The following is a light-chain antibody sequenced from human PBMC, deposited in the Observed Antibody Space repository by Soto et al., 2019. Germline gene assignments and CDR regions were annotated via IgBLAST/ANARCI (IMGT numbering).Light chain of an antibody. J-gene: IGLJ1*01. CDR3: SSYAGSNNFV. CDR1: SSDVGYYDY. Sequence: QSVLTQPPSASGFPGQSVTISCTGTSSDVGYYDYVSWDQQHPVNAPKLVMYEVTKRPSGVPDRVSASKSGNTASLTVSGLRAEDEADYYCSSYAGSNNFVFGSGTKVTVL. V-gene: IGLV2-8*01. CDR2: EVT.